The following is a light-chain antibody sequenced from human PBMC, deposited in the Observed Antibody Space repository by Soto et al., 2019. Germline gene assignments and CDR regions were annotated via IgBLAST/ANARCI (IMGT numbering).Light chain of an antibody. Sequence: QSALTQPASVSGSPGQSITIYCTGTSSDVGSYNLVSWYQQHPGKAPKLMIYEGSKRPSGVSNRFSGSKSGNTASLTISGLQAEDEADYYCCSYAGSSTYVFGIGTKVTVL. CDR1: SSDVGSYNL. CDR3: CSYAGSSTYV. V-gene: IGLV2-23*01. J-gene: IGLJ1*01. CDR2: EGS.